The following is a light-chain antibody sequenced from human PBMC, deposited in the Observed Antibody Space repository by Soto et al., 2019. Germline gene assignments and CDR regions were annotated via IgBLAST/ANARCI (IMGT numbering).Light chain of an antibody. V-gene: IGKV1-5*01. J-gene: IGKJ1*01. CDR3: QQYNSYSWT. CDR1: QSISSW. Sequence: DIQMTQSPSTLSASVGDRVTITCRASQSISSWLAWYQQKPGKAPKLLIYDASSLESGVTSRFSGSGSGTEFTLPISSLQPDDFATYYCQQYNSYSWTFGQGTKVEI. CDR2: DAS.